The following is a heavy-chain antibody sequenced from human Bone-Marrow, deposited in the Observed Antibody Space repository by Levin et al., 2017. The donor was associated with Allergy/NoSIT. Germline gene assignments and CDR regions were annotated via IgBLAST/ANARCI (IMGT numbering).Heavy chain of an antibody. Sequence: PGGSLRLSCVASGFTFSSFSMGWARQAPGKGLEWVSDIDTSGEDTHYADSVRGRFTISRDNSKKTLYLQMNSLTVEDTAVYYCVKDPNWEDAYWGQGTLVTVSS. D-gene: IGHD7-27*01. J-gene: IGHJ4*02. CDR3: VKDPNWEDAY. CDR1: GFTFSSFS. V-gene: IGHV3-23*01. CDR2: IDTSGEDT.